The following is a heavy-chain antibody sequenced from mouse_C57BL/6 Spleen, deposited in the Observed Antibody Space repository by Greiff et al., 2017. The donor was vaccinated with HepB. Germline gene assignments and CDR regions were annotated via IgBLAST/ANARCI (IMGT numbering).Heavy chain of an antibody. CDR2: INPGSGGT. CDR3: TALDYFDY. J-gene: IGHJ2*01. V-gene: IGHV1-54*02. D-gene: IGHD1-2*01. CDR1: GYAFTNYL. Sequence: QVQLQQSGAELVRPGPSVKVSCKASGYAFTNYLIEWVKQRPGQGLEWIGVINPGSGGTNYNEKFKGKATMTADTSSNTAYLQLSSLTSEDTAVYYCTALDYFDYWGQGTTLTVSS.